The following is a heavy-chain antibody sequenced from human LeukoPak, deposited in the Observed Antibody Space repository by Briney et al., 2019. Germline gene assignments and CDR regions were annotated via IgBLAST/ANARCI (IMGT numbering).Heavy chain of an antibody. D-gene: IGHD3-10*01. CDR1: GYTFTGYY. V-gene: IGHV1-2*02. Sequence: ASVKVSCKASGYTFTGYYMHWVRQAPGQGLEWMGWINPNSGGTNYAQKFRGRVTMTRDTSISTAYMELSRLRSDDTAVYYCARVFGITMVRGVIRYFDYWGQGTLVTVSS. J-gene: IGHJ4*02. CDR3: ARVFGITMVRGVIRYFDY. CDR2: INPNSGGT.